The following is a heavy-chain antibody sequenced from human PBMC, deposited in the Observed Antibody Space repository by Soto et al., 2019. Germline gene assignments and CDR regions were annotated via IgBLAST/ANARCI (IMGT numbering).Heavy chain of an antibody. CDR1: GGSISSGGYY. CDR2: IYYNGSN. J-gene: IGHJ4*02. Sequence: QVQLQQSGPGLVKPSQTLSLTCTFSGGSISSGGYYWSWIRQHPGKGLEWIGYIYYNGSNYYNPALKRRVNISVDTSKNHFSPKLSSVTAADTAVYYCAKEGGLYWGKGTLVTVAS. V-gene: IGHV4-31*03. D-gene: IGHD2-15*01. CDR3: AKEGGLY.